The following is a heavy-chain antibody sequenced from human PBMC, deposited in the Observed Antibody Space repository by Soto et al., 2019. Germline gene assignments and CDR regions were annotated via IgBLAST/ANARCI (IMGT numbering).Heavy chain of an antibody. CDR1: GYTFTSYG. D-gene: IGHD2-15*01. Sequence: GASVKVSCKASGYTFTSYGISWVRQAPGQGLEWMGWISAYNGNTNYAQKLQGRVTMTTDTSTSTAYMELRSLRSDDTAVYYCARGARPWGYCSGGSCYFDYYYGMDVWGQGTTVTVSS. J-gene: IGHJ6*02. CDR3: ARGARPWGYCSGGSCYFDYYYGMDV. CDR2: ISAYNGNT. V-gene: IGHV1-18*01.